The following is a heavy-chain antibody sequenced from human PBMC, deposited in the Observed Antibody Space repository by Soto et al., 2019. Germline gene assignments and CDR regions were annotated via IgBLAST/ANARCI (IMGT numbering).Heavy chain of an antibody. Sequence: PSETLSLTCTVSGGSISSSSYYWGWIRQPPGKGLEWIGSIYYSGSTYYNPSLKSRVTISVDTSKNQFSLKLSSVTAADTAVYYCARGKLDSSGYYYARVNWFDPWGQGTLVTVSS. CDR1: GGSISSSSYY. J-gene: IGHJ5*02. CDR3: ARGKLDSSGYYYARVNWFDP. V-gene: IGHV4-39*01. D-gene: IGHD3-22*01. CDR2: IYYSGST.